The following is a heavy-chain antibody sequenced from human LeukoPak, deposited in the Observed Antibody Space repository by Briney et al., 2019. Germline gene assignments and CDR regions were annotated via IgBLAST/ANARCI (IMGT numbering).Heavy chain of an antibody. Sequence: ASVKVSCTASGYTFISYHMHWVRQAPGQGLEWMGIINPSGGSTSYAQKFQGRVTMTRDTSTSTVYMELSSLRSEDTAVYYCARDGCSSSSCQAGGNWFDPWGQGTLVTVSS. CDR2: INPSGGST. J-gene: IGHJ5*02. V-gene: IGHV1-46*01. D-gene: IGHD2-2*01. CDR3: ARDGCSSSSCQAGGNWFDP. CDR1: GYTFISYH.